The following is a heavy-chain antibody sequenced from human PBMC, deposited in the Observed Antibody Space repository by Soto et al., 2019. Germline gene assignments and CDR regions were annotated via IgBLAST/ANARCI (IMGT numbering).Heavy chain of an antibody. CDR1: GGSISSGGYY. J-gene: IGHJ4*02. V-gene: IGHV4-61*08. D-gene: IGHD1-1*01. CDR2: IYYSGST. CDR3: ARRYGYSFDY. Sequence: SETLSLTCAVSGGSISSGGYYWSWIRQPPGKGLEWIGYIYYSGSTNYNPSLKSRVTISVDTSKNQFSLKLSSVTAADTAVYYCARRYGYSFDYWGQGTLVTVSS.